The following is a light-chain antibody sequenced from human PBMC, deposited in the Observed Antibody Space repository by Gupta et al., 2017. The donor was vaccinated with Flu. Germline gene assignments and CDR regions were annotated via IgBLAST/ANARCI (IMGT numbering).Light chain of an antibody. CDR2: QDT. J-gene: IGLJ2*01. Sequence: SPGQTASITCSGDKLGDKYACWYQQKPGQSPVLVIYQDTKRPSGIPERFSGSNSGNTATLTISGTQAMDEADYYCQAWDSSTVVFGGGTKLTVL. CDR1: KLGDKY. CDR3: QAWDSSTVV. V-gene: IGLV3-1*01.